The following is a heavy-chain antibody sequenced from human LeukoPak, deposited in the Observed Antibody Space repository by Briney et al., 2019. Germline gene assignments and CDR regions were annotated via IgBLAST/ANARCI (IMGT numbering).Heavy chain of an antibody. D-gene: IGHD3-9*01. CDR2: ICSSGRTI. CDR1: GFTFSSYE. CDR3: ARGHHGWDFDLYYFDY. V-gene: IGHV3-48*03. Sequence: PGGSLRLSCAASGFTFSSYEMNWVRQAPGKGLEWVSYICSSGRTIYYADSVKGRFTLSRDNAKNSLYLQMNSVRAEDSAVYYCARGHHGWDFDLYYFDYWGQGTLVTVSS. J-gene: IGHJ4*02.